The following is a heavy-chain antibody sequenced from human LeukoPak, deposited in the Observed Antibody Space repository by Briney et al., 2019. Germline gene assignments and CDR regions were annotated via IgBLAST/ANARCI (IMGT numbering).Heavy chain of an antibody. CDR2: INPNSGGT. CDR1: GYTFTGYY. J-gene: IGHJ4*02. Sequence: GASVKVSCKASGYTFTGYYMHWVRQAPGQELEWMGRINPNSGGTNYAQKFQGRVTMTRDTSISTAYMELSRLRSDDTAVYYCARGSLSGSYRRFDYWGQGTLVTVSS. V-gene: IGHV1-2*06. CDR3: ARGSLSGSYRRFDY. D-gene: IGHD1-26*01.